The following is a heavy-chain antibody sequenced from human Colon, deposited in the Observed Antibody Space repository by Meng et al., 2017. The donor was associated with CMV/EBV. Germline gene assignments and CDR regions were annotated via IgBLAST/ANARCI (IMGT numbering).Heavy chain of an antibody. Sequence: GESLKISWAASGFIFEDYAMHWVRQVPGKGLAWVSLIDWDGGNTYYADAVKGRFTISRDNSKDSLYLQMNSLRVEDTALYYCAKDLTAYYHTTGGADFSGMDVWGLGTTVTVSS. CDR3: AKDLTAYYHTTGGADFSGMDV. V-gene: IGHV3-43D*03. J-gene: IGHJ6*02. D-gene: IGHD3-9*01. CDR1: GFIFEDYA. CDR2: IDWDGGNT.